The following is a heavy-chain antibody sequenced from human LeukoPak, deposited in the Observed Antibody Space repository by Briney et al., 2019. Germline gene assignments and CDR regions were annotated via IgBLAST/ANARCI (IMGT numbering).Heavy chain of an antibody. CDR2: IIPILGIA. D-gene: IGHD3-3*01. Sequence: SVKVSCKASGGTFSSYAISWVRQAPGQGLEWMGRIIPILGIANYAQKFQGRVTITADKSTSTAYMELSRLRSDDTAVYYCAREGRFLEWLLRPLDYWGQGTLVTVSS. CDR1: GGTFSSYA. CDR3: AREGRFLEWLLRPLDY. J-gene: IGHJ4*02. V-gene: IGHV1-69*04.